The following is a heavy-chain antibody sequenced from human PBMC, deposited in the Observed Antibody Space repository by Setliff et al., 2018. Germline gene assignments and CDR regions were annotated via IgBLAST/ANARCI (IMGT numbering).Heavy chain of an antibody. J-gene: IGHJ6*02. CDR1: GFTFGDYA. Sequence: PGGSLRLSCTASGFTFGDYAMSWVRQAPGKGLEWVGFTRSKAYGGTTEYAASVKGRFTISRDDSKSIAYLQMNSLKTEDTAVYYCTVAPGYCSGGSCSYYYYYGMDVWGQGTTVTVSS. V-gene: IGHV3-49*04. CDR2: TRSKAYGGTT. CDR3: TVAPGYCSGGSCSYYYYYGMDV. D-gene: IGHD2-15*01.